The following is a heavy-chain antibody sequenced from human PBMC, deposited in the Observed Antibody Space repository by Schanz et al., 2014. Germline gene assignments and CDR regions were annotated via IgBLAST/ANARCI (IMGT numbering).Heavy chain of an antibody. D-gene: IGHD5-12*01. J-gene: IGHJ3*02. CDR3: AGAVATIRADSFDI. CDR1: RIIFGTYS. V-gene: IGHV3-21*01. Sequence: EVQLVESGGGLVKPGGSLRLSCTASRIIFGTYSMNWIHQTPKGLEWVSSINSRSNFIYYADSVKGRFTISRDNAKNSLYLQMNSLRAEDTAVYYCAGAVATIRADSFDIWGQGTMVAVSS. CDR2: INSRSNFI.